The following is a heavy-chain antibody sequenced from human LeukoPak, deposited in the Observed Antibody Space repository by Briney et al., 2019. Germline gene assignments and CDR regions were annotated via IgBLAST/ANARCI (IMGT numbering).Heavy chain of an antibody. V-gene: IGHV3-53*01. CDR3: AGRAFDI. CDR2: IYSGGST. Sequence: GGSLRLSCAASGFTFSSYEMNWVRQAPGKGLEWVSVIYSGGSTYYADSVKGRFTISRDNSKNTLYLQMNSLRAEDTAVYYCAGRAFDIWGQGTMVTVSS. D-gene: IGHD2-15*01. J-gene: IGHJ3*02. CDR1: GFTFSSYE.